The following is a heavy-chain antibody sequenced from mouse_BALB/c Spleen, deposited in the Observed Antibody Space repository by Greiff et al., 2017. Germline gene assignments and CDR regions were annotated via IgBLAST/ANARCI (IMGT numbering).Heavy chain of an antibody. V-gene: IGHV2-2*02. J-gene: IGHJ4*01. CDR2: IWSGGST. Sequence: VKLMESGPGLVQPSQSLSITCTVSGFSLTSYGVHWVRQSPGKGLEWLGVIWSGGSTDYNAAFISRLSISKDNSKSQVFFKMNSLQANDTAIYYCASPKAYYGVMDDWGQGTSVTVSS. CDR3: ASPKAYYGVMDD. CDR1: GFSLTSYG. D-gene: IGHD2-10*01.